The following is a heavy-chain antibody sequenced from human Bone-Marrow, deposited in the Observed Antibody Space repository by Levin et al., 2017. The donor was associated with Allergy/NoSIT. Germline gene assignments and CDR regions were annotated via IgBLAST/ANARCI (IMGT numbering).Heavy chain of an antibody. V-gene: IGHV3-30*18. CDR1: GFTFSNHG. J-gene: IGHJ3*02. Sequence: PGGSLRLSCAASGFTFSNHGMHWVRQAPGKGLEWVAVISYDGSNEYYADSVKGRFTTSRDDSKNMLYLQMNGLRPEDTAVYYCAKVAGSWQDNDAFDIWGLGTMVTVSS. CDR2: ISYDGSNE. D-gene: IGHD6-13*01. CDR3: AKVAGSWQDNDAFDI.